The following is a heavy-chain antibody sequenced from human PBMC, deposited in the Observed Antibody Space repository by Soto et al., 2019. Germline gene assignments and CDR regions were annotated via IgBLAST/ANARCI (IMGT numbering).Heavy chain of an antibody. J-gene: IGHJ6*02. CDR2: ISYDGSNK. V-gene: IGHV3-30*18. CDR1: GFTFSSYG. D-gene: IGHD3-3*01. CDR3: AKDVLRFLEWLAFYGMDV. Sequence: QVQLVESGGGVVQPGRSLRLSCAASGFTFSSYGMHWVRQAPGKGLEWVAVISYDGSNKYYADSVKGRFTISRDNSKNTLYLQMNSLRAEDTAVYYCAKDVLRFLEWLAFYGMDVWGQGTTATVSS.